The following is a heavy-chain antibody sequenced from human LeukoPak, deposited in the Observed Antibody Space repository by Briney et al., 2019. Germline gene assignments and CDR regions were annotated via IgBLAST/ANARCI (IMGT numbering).Heavy chain of an antibody. CDR3: ARRYDNTGYSDY. V-gene: IGHV5-51*01. D-gene: IGHD2-21*01. CDR2: FYPANSDT. CDR1: GYTFTNYW. Sequence: LGESLKISCKGSGYTFTNYWIAWVRQMPGKGLEWVGIFYPANSDTRYSPSFQGQVTMSADKSINTAYLQWSSLKASDTAMYYCARRYDNTGYSDYWGQGTLATVSS. J-gene: IGHJ4*02.